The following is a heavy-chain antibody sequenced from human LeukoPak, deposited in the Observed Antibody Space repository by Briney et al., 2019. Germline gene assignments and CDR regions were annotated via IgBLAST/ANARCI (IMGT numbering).Heavy chain of an antibody. J-gene: IGHJ1*01. CDR3: ARPSSGWYAKYFQH. CDR1: GFTFSSYA. D-gene: IGHD6-19*01. V-gene: IGHV3-30*04. CDR2: ISYDGSNK. Sequence: PGRSLRLSCAASGFTFSSYAMHWVRQAPGKGLEWVAVISYDGSNKYYADSVKGRFTISRDNSENTLYLQMNSLRAEDTAVYYCARPSSGWYAKYFQHWGQGTLVTVSS.